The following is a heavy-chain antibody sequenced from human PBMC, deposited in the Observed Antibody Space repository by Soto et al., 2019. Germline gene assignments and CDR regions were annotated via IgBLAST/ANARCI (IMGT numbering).Heavy chain of an antibody. CDR3: ARADLPARSSTSRKPYYYYGMDV. V-gene: IGHV1-69*13. Sequence: ASVKVSCKASGGTFSSYAISWVRQAPGQGLEWMGGIIPIFGTANYAQKFQGRVTITADESTSTAYMELSSLRSEDTAVYYCARADLPARSSTSRKPYYYYGMDVWGQGTTVTVSS. D-gene: IGHD2-2*01. CDR1: GGTFSSYA. J-gene: IGHJ6*02. CDR2: IIPIFGTA.